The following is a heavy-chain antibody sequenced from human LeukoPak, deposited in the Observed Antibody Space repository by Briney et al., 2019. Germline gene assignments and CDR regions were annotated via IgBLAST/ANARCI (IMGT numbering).Heavy chain of an antibody. Sequence: GASVKVSCKASGYTFTGYYMHWVRQAPGQGLEWMGWINPNSGGTNYAQKFQGRVTMTRDTSISTAYMELSRLRSDDTAVYYCASYSGYDHYYYYYMDVWGKGTTVTVSS. D-gene: IGHD5-12*01. V-gene: IGHV1-2*02. CDR1: GYTFTGYY. CDR2: INPNSGGT. CDR3: ASYSGYDHYYYYYMDV. J-gene: IGHJ6*03.